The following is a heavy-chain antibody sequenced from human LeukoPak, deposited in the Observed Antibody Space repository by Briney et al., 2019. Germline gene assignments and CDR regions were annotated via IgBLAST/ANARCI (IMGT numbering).Heavy chain of an antibody. CDR1: GGSISSSSYY. CDR2: IYHSGST. J-gene: IGHJ3*02. D-gene: IGHD2-2*02. V-gene: IGHV4-39*02. CDR3: ARDGIVVVPAAIPGAFDI. Sequence: SETLSLTCTVSGGSISSSSYYWGWIRQPPGKGLEWIGSIYHSGSTYYNPSLKSRVTISVDTSKNQFSLKLSSVTAADTAVYYCARDGIVVVPAAIPGAFDIWGQGTMVTVSS.